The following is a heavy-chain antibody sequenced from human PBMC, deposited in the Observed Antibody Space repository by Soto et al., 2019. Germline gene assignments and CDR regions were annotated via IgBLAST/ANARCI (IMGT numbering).Heavy chain of an antibody. Sequence: ASVKVSCKASAYTYNSYGISSVQHAPRQGLEWMGWISAYNGNTNYAQKLQGRVTMTTDTSTSTAYMELRSLRSDDTAVYSCARLLSGRSGTYYYYMDVWGKVTTVTVYS. D-gene: IGHD5-12*01. J-gene: IGHJ6*03. CDR2: ISAYNGNT. CDR1: AYTYNSYG. V-gene: IGHV1-18*01. CDR3: ARLLSGRSGTYYYYMDV.